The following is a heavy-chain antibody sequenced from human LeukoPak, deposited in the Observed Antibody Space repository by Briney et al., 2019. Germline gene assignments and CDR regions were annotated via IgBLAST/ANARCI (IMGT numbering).Heavy chain of an antibody. CDR1: GYTFTSYA. J-gene: IGHJ3*02. CDR2: INAGNGNT. V-gene: IGHV1-3*01. Sequence: ASVKVSCKASGYTFTSYAMHWVRQAPGQRLEWMGWINAGNGNTKYSQKFQGRATITRDTSASTAYMELSSLRSEDTAVYYCARDTRDVDWKLGAFDIWGQGTKVTVSS. CDR3: ARDTRDVDWKLGAFDI. D-gene: IGHD3-9*01.